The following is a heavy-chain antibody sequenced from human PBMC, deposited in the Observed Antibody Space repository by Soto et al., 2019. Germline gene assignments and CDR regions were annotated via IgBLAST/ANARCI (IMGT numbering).Heavy chain of an antibody. J-gene: IGHJ4*02. CDR1: GFSLSIYN. CDR3: VRYSDWAFDY. CDR2: ISTTNAI. V-gene: IGHV3-48*01. D-gene: IGHD3-9*01. Sequence: EVQLVESGGGLVQPGGSLRLSCTASGFSLSIYNMNWVRQAQGKGLEWVSYISTTNAIYYADSVKGRFTVSRDNGKNSLYLQMNNLRAEDTAVYYCVRYSDWAFDYWGQGTLVTVSS.